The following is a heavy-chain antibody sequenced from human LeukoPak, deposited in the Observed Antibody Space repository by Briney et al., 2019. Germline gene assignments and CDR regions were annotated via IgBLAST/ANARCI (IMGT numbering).Heavy chain of an antibody. D-gene: IGHD3-3*01. J-gene: IGHJ4*02. CDR3: ARLTIFGVVNYDY. V-gene: IGHV4-39*01. Sequence: SETLSLTCTVSGGSISSSSYYWGWNRQPPGKGLEWIGSIYYSGSTYYNPSLKSRVTISVDTSKNQFSLKLSSVTAADTAVYYCARLTIFGVVNYDYWGQGTLVTVSS. CDR2: IYYSGST. CDR1: GGSISSSSYY.